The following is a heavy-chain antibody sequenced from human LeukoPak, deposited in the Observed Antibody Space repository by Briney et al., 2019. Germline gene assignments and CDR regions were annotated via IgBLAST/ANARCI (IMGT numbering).Heavy chain of an antibody. CDR2: IGGSGGST. D-gene: IGHD4-17*01. Sequence: GGSLRLSCAASGFTFSSYAMSWVRQAPGKGLEWVSAIGGSGGSTYYADSVKGRFTISRDNSKNTLYLQMNSLRAEDTAVYYCAGSLSTVTTFDYWGQGTLVTVSS. V-gene: IGHV3-23*01. CDR1: GFTFSSYA. J-gene: IGHJ4*02. CDR3: AGSLSTVTTFDY.